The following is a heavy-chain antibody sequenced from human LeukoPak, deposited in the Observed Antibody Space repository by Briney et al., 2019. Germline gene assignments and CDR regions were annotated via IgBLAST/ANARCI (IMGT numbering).Heavy chain of an antibody. CDR1: GFTFSSYA. D-gene: IGHD2-2*01. CDR3: AHLGGVVTATTDFGY. Sequence: GGSLRLSCAASGFTFSSYAIHWVRQAPGKGLEWVGRTRNKADTYTTHYAASVEGRFTISRDDSKNSLYLQMNSLKTEDTAVYYCAHLGGVVTATTDFGYWGQGTLVTVSS. V-gene: IGHV3-72*01. CDR2: TRNKADTYTT. J-gene: IGHJ4*02.